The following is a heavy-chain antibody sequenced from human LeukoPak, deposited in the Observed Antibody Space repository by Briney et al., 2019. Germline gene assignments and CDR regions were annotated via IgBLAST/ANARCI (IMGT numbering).Heavy chain of an antibody. V-gene: IGHV4-4*07. CDR3: ARDWGLYYYGSGSYYVYYGMDV. CDR2: IYTSGST. Sequence: PSETLSLTCTVSGGSISSYYWSWIRQPAGKGLEWIGRIYTSGSTNYNPSLKSRVTMSVDTSKNQLSLKLSSVTAADTAVYYCARDWGLYYYGSGSYYVYYGMDVWGQGTTVTVSS. J-gene: IGHJ6*02. D-gene: IGHD3-10*01. CDR1: GGSISSYY.